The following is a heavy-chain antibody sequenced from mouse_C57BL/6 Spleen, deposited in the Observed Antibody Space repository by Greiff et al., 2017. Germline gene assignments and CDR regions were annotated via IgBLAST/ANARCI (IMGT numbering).Heavy chain of an antibody. V-gene: IGHV1-82*01. CDR2: IYPGDGDT. CDR1: GYAFSSSW. D-gene: IGHD1-1*01. Sequence: QVQLQQSGPELVKPGASVKISCKASGYAFSSSWMNWVKQRPGQGLEWIGRIYPGDGDTNYNGKFKGKATLTADKSSSTAYMQLSSLTSEDSAVYFCARETVGDYWGQGTLVTVSA. CDR3: ARETVGDY. J-gene: IGHJ3*01.